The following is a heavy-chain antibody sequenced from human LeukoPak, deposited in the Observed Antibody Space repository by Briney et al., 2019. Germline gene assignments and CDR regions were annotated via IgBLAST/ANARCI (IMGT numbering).Heavy chain of an antibody. J-gene: IGHJ6*03. D-gene: IGHD1-1*01. CDR1: GFTVSSNY. V-gene: IGHV3-53*01. CDR3: ARGTVRWNYYYYYYMDV. CDR2: IYSGGST. Sequence: GGSLRLSCAASGFTVSSNYMSWVRQAPGKGLEWVSVIYSGGSTYYADSVKGRFTISRDNSKNSLYLQMNSLRAEDTALYYCARGTVRWNYYYYYYMDVWGKGTTVTVSS.